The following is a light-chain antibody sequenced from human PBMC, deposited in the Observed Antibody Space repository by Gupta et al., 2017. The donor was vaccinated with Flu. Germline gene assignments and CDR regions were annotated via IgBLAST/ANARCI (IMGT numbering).Light chain of an antibody. Sequence: DIQMPQSPSPLPASVGDRVTITCRASQRISIWLAWYQQKPGKAPKLLIYKASSLESGVPSRFSGSGSGTEFTLTISSLQPDDFATYYCQQYNSYPWPFGQGTKVEIK. J-gene: IGKJ1*01. CDR1: QRISIW. CDR2: KAS. V-gene: IGKV1-5*03. CDR3: QQYNSYPWP.